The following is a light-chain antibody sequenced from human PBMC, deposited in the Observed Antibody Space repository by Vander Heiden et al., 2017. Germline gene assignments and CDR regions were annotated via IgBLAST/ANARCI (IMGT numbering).Light chain of an antibody. Sequence: EIVLTQSPDTLPLSPGERATLSCRASQSVSSTYLAWYQQKPGQAPRLLIYGASSRPTGIPDRFSGSGSGTDFTLIISRLGPEDFAVYYCQHYDSSLPMTFGQGTRLEIK. CDR2: GAS. CDR1: QSVSSTY. J-gene: IGKJ5*01. CDR3: QHYDSSLPMT. V-gene: IGKV3-20*01.